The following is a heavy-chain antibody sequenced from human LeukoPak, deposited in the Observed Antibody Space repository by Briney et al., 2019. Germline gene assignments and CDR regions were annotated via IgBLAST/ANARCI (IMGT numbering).Heavy chain of an antibody. V-gene: IGHV4-34*01. CDR2: INHSGST. Sequence: SETLSLTCAVYGGSFSGYYWSWLRQPPGKGLEWIGEINHSGSTNYNPSLKSRVTISVDTSKNQFSLKLSSVTAADTAVYYCARRKNNPPSWGGRDGYNRPFDYWGQGTLVTVSS. CDR1: GGSFSGYY. J-gene: IGHJ4*02. CDR3: ARRKNNPPSWGGRDGYNRPFDY. D-gene: IGHD5-24*01.